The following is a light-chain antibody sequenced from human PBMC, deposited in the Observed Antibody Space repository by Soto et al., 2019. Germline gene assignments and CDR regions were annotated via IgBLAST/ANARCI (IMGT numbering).Light chain of an antibody. CDR3: QQTFSAPVT. V-gene: IGKV1-39*01. CDR2: AAS. J-gene: IGKJ2*01. CDR1: QSISSY. Sequence: DIQMTQSPSSLSASVGDRVTITCRASQSISSYLNWYQQKPGEAPKILIYAASTLQSGVPSRFSGRGSGPDFSLTISSLQPADFATYYCQQTFSAPVTFGQGTRLEIK.